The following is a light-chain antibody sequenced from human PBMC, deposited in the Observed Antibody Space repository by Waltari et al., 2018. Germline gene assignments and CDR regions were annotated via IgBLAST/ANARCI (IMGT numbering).Light chain of an antibody. Sequence: GQSITIPCTGTINDIGYYNFVSSYQQHPGKAPRLIIFDVTRWPSGVSHRFSGSKSGSAASLTISGLQAEDEADYYCASYTNTNTIIFGEGTKVAVL. V-gene: IGLV2-14*03. CDR2: DVT. CDR3: ASYTNTNTII. CDR1: INDIGYYNF. J-gene: IGLJ2*01.